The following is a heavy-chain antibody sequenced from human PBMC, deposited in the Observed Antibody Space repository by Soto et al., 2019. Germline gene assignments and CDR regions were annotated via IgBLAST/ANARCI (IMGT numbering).Heavy chain of an antibody. Sequence: PGGSLRLSCAASGFTFSSYDMHWVRQATGKGLEWVSTIGTAGDTYYPGSVKGRFTISRENAKNSLYLQMNSLRAGDTAVYYCARGVTMVRGVIIDLFDPWGQGTLVTVS. CDR1: GFTFSSYD. V-gene: IGHV3-13*04. J-gene: IGHJ5*02. D-gene: IGHD3-10*01. CDR2: IGTAGDT. CDR3: ARGVTMVRGVIIDLFDP.